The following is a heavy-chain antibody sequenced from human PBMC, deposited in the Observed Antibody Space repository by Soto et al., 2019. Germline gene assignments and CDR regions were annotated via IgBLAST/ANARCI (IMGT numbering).Heavy chain of an antibody. D-gene: IGHD5-12*01. Sequence: ASVKVSCKASGYTFTSYAMHWVRQAPGQRLEWMGWINAGNGNTKYSQKFQGRATITRDTSASTAYMELSSLRSEDTAVYYCAREGAEIVATTNYYYYGMDVWGQGTTVTVSS. CDR2: INAGNGNT. CDR3: AREGAEIVATTNYYYYGMDV. J-gene: IGHJ6*02. V-gene: IGHV1-3*01. CDR1: GYTFTSYA.